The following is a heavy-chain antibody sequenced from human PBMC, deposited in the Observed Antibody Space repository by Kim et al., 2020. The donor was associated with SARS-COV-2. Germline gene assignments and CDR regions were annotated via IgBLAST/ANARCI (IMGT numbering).Heavy chain of an antibody. CDR1: GYTFTDYY. V-gene: IGHV1-2*06. CDR2: TNPTSGGT. CDR3: ARDIDYYFDY. J-gene: IGHJ4*01. D-gene: IGHD3-9*01. Sequence: ASVKVSCKASGYTFTDYYIHWVRQAPGQGLEWMGRTNPTSGGTNYAQKFQGRVTLTRDTSISTVYMEVNRLRSDDTAVYYCARDIDYYFDYWGHGTRATV.